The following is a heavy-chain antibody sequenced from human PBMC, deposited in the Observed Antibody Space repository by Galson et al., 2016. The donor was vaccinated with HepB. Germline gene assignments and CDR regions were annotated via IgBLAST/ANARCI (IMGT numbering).Heavy chain of an antibody. Sequence: VKVSCKASGYTFNSYDTNWVRQAPGQGLEWMGWMDPNNGNIGYAQKFQGRVTLTRDNSIATAYMELSSLTSEDTAVYYCARNPSHTGWFDPWGQGTLVTVSS. CDR3: ARNPSHTGWFDP. J-gene: IGHJ5*02. CDR2: MDPNNGNI. V-gene: IGHV1-8*01. D-gene: IGHD1-14*01. CDR1: GYTFNSYD.